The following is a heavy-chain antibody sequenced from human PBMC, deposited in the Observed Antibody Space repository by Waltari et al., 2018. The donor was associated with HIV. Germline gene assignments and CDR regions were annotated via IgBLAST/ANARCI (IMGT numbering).Heavy chain of an antibody. Sequence: QVQLQASGPGLVKPSLPPSPTSPVPRGSISSSCYYWSCIPQHPGKGLEWIGFIYYSGSTYYNPSLKSRVTISVDTSKNQFSLKLSSVTAADTAVYYCARDGKSSYYYDSSPNWFDPWGQGTLVAVSS. CDR1: RGSISSSCYY. D-gene: IGHD3-22*01. J-gene: IGHJ5*02. CDR3: ARDGKSSYYYDSSPNWFDP. V-gene: IGHV4-31*03. CDR2: IYYSGST.